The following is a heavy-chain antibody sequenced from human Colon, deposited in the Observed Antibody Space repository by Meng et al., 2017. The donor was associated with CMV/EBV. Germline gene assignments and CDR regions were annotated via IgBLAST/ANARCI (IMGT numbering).Heavy chain of an antibody. CDR1: GLTFGSST. CDR3: VREIRRAWFDP. V-gene: IGHV3-21*01. CDR2: INSYAYNV. J-gene: IGHJ5*02. Sequence: GESLKISCVVSGLTFGSSTMSWVRQAPGKGLEWVASINSYAYNVGHADSVKGRFTISRDNAKNSLYLQMNSLGAEDTAVYFCVREIRRAWFDPWGQGTLVTVSS.